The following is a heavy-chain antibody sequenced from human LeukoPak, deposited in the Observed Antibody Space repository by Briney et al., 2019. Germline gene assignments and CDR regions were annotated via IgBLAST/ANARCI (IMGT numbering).Heavy chain of an antibody. CDR3: ARELLRYFDWLSGGPNDAFDI. CDR2: IYHSGST. V-gene: IGHV4-38-2*02. CDR1: GYSMSSGYY. D-gene: IGHD3-9*01. J-gene: IGHJ3*02. Sequence: PSETLSLTCAVSGYSMSSGYYWGWIRQPPGKGLEWIGSIYHSGSTYYNPSLKSRVTISVDTSKNQFSLKLSSVTAADTAVYYCARELLRYFDWLSGGPNDAFDIWGQGTMVTVSS.